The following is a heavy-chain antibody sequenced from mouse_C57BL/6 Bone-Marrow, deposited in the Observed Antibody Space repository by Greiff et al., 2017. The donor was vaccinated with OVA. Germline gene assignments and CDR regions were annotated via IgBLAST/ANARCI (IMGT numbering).Heavy chain of an antibody. CDR3: TSYGNFDY. J-gene: IGHJ2*01. CDR2: IDPENGDT. V-gene: IGHV14-4*01. CDR1: GFNIKDDY. Sequence: VQLKQSGAELVRPGASVKLSCTASGFNIKDDYMHWVKQRPEQSLEWIGWIDPENGDTEYASKFQGKATITADTSSNTAYLQLSSLTSEDTAVYYCTSYGNFDYWGQGTTLTVSS. D-gene: IGHD2-1*01.